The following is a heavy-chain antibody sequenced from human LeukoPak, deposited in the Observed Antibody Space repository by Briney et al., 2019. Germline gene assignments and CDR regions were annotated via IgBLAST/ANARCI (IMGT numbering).Heavy chain of an antibody. D-gene: IGHD2-2*01. CDR2: IYPGDSDT. J-gene: IGHJ6*02. V-gene: IGHV5-51*01. Sequence: GESLQISCKGSGYSFTSYWIGWVRQMPGKGLEWMGIIYPGDSDTRYSPSFQGQVTISADKSISTAYLQWSSLKASDTAMYYCARHLRRGIVVVPAAQLDYYYGMDVWGQGTTVTVSS. CDR3: ARHLRRGIVVVPAAQLDYYYGMDV. CDR1: GYSFTSYW.